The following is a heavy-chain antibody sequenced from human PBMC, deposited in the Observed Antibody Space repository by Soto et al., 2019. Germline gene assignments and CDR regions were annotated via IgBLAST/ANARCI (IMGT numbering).Heavy chain of an antibody. V-gene: IGHV1-69*01. Sequence: QVQLVQSGAEVKKPGSSVKVSCKASGGTFSSYAISWVRQAPGQGLEWMGGIIPIFGTANYSQKFQGRVTITEDESTSTAYMELSSLRSEDTAVYYCARVGDSSSWYDYYGMDVWGQGTTVTVSS. D-gene: IGHD6-13*01. J-gene: IGHJ6*02. CDR1: GGTFSSYA. CDR2: IIPIFGTA. CDR3: ARVGDSSSWYDYYGMDV.